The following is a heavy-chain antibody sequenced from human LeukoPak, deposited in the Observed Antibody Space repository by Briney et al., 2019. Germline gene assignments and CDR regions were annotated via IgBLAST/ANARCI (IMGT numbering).Heavy chain of an antibody. CDR2: INPSGDST. CDR3: ASVLDCGADCYSGRYFFDY. J-gene: IGHJ4*02. D-gene: IGHD2-21*02. CDR1: GYTFTSYD. V-gene: IGHV1-46*01. Sequence: ASVKVSCKASGYTFTSYDMHWVRQAPGQGLEWMGIINPSGDSTSYEQKFQGRVTMTRDTSTSTVYMELSSLRSEDTAVYYCASVLDCGADCYSGRYFFDYWGQGTLVTVSS.